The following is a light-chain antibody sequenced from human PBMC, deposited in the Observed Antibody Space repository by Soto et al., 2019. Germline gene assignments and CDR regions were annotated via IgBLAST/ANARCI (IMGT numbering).Light chain of an antibody. Sequence: DIQMTQSPSSLSASVGDRVTIACLASQSINIYLSWYQQEPGKAPKLLMYDASSLQSGVPSRFSGSGSRTHFTLTISSLQREDFATYYCQQNYRTPLTFGGGTKVEIK. V-gene: IGKV1-39*01. CDR2: DAS. J-gene: IGKJ4*01. CDR1: QSINIY. CDR3: QQNYRTPLT.